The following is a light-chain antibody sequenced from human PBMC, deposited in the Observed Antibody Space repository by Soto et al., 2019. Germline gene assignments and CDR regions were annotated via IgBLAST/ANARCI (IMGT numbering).Light chain of an antibody. CDR2: LGS. CDR3: MQTLHTWT. J-gene: IGKJ1*01. CDR1: QSLLHSNGYYY. Sequence: DIVMTQSPLSLPVTTGEPASISCRSSQSLLHSNGYYYLDWYLQKPGQSPQLLIYLGSNRASGVSDRFSASASGTHFTLKFSRVEAEDVGVYYCMQTLHTWTFGQGTKVEIK. V-gene: IGKV2-28*01.